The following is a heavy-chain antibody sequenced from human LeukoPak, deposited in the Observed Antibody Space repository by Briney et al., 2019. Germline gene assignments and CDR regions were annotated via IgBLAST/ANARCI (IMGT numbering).Heavy chain of an antibody. Sequence: GGSLRLSCAVSGFSVSNNYMNWVRQAPGKGLEWVSLIYSRGGTSYADSVKGRFTISRDSSKNTLFLQMNSLRVEDPAVYYCARDPPGIAASGTYYWGQGTLVTVSS. CDR3: ARDPPGIAASGTYY. CDR1: GFSVSNNY. D-gene: IGHD6-13*01. J-gene: IGHJ4*02. V-gene: IGHV3-53*01. CDR2: IYSRGGT.